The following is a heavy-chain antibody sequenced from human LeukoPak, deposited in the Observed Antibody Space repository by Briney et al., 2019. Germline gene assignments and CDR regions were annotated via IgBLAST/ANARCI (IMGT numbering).Heavy chain of an antibody. CDR1: GFTFDNFA. CDR2: ISWNSGSI. V-gene: IGHV3-9*01. D-gene: IGHD3-10*01. J-gene: IGHJ2*01. CDR3: IKDVSGDDV. Sequence: QPGGSLRLSCATSGFTFDNFAMHWVRQSPGKGLEWVSGISWNSGSIGYADSVKGRLTISRDNAKNSLYLQMDSLRSEDTALYYCIKDVSGDDVWGRGTLVTVSS.